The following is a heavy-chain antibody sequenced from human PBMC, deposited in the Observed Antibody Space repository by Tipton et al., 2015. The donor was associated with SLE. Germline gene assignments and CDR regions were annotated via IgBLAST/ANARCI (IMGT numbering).Heavy chain of an antibody. J-gene: IGHJ3*02. V-gene: IGHV4-59*01. CDR3: ARGSYYRGAFDI. CDR1: GGSISSYY. D-gene: IGHD3-10*01. CDR2: IYYSGST. Sequence: TLSLTCTVSGGSISSYYWSWIRQPPGKGLEWIGYIYYSGSTNYNPSLKSRVTISVDTSKNQFSLKLNSVTAADTAVYYCARGSYYRGAFDIWGQGTMVTVSS.